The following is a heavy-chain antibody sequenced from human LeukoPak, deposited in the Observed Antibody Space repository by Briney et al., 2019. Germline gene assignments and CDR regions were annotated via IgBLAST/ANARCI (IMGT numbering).Heavy chain of an antibody. CDR3: ATVRKYSSSWYYFDY. CDR2: FDPEDGET. J-gene: IGHJ4*02. Sequence: ASVKVSCKVSGYTLAELSMHWVRQAPGKGLEWMGGFDPEDGETIYAQKFQGRVTMTEDTSTDTAYMELSSLRSEDTAVYYCATVRKYSSSWYYFDYWGQGTLVTVSS. D-gene: IGHD6-13*01. CDR1: GYTLAELS. V-gene: IGHV1-24*01.